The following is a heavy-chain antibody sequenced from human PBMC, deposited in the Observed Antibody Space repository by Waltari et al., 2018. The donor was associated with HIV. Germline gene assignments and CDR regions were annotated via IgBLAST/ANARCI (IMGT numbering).Heavy chain of an antibody. CDR3: AKDPGMDV. CDR1: GFTFSRSP. V-gene: IGHV3-23*01. CDR2: ISGSGGST. J-gene: IGHJ6*02. Sequence: EVQLLESGGGLVQPGGSLRLSCAASGFTFSRSPLNWVRKAPGKGLECVSGISGSGGSTYYADSVKGRLTISRDNSKSTVYLQMNSLRAEDTAIYYCAKDPGMDVWGQGTTVTVSS.